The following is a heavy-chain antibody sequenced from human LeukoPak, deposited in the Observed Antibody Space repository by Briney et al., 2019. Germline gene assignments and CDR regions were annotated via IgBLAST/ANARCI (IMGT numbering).Heavy chain of an antibody. CDR2: ISYDGSNK. V-gene: IGHV3-30-3*01. CDR1: GFTFSSYV. J-gene: IGHJ4*02. D-gene: IGHD5-24*01. Sequence: GGSLRLSCAASGFTFSSYVMYWVRQAPGKGLEWVTVISYDGSNKDYADSVKGRFTISRDNSKNMLYLQMNSLRAEDTAVYYCARGDLEMATIPYYFDYWGQGTLVTVSS. CDR3: ARGDLEMATIPYYFDY.